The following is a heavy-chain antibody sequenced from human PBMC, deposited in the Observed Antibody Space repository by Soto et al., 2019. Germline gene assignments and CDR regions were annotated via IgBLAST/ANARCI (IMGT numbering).Heavy chain of an antibody. V-gene: IGHV3-72*01. J-gene: IGHJ4*02. CDR3: ARDLDY. Sequence: EVQLVESGGGLVQPGGSLRLSCAASGFTFSDHYMDWVRQAPGKGLEWVGRTRNKANSYTTEYAASVKGRFTISRDDSKNSLYLQMNSLKPEDTAVYYCARDLDYLGQGPLVTVSS. CDR1: GFTFSDHY. CDR2: TRNKANSYTT.